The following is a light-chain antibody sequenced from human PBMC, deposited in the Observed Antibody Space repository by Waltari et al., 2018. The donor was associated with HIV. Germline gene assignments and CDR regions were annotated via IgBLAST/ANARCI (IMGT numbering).Light chain of an antibody. J-gene: IGLJ3*02. Sequence: QSALTQPASVSGSPGQSITISCTGTSSDYNSVSWYQHHPGKAPKAIIYEVSNRPAVGSNRFSGSKSGYTASLTISGLQAEDEADYFCTSYISSSTPVFGGGTKVTVL. V-gene: IGLV2-14*01. CDR2: EVS. CDR1: SSDYNS. CDR3: TSYISSSTPV.